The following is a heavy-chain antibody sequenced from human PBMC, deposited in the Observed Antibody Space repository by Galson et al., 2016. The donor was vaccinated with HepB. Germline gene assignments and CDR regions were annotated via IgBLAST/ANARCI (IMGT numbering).Heavy chain of an antibody. CDR1: GYTFADYY. Sequence: SVKVSCKASGYTFADYYIHWVRQAPGQGLEWMGWIGPHNAIADVAQVLQGRVTLTTDSSITTAYMEVDSLTSDDTALYFCARGGLTQSGYDSDAFDSWGQGTLVTVSS. CDR3: ARGGLTQSGYDSDAFDS. V-gene: IGHV1-2*02. D-gene: IGHD5-12*01. J-gene: IGHJ3*01. CDR2: IGPHNAIA.